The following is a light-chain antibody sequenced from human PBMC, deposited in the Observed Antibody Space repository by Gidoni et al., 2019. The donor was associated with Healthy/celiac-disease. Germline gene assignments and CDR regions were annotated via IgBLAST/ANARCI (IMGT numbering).Light chain of an antibody. CDR2: DAS. CDR1: QSVSSY. CDR3: QQRSNWPPLT. Sequence: EIVLTQSLATLSLSPGERATLSCRASQSVSSYLAWYQQKTGQAPRLLIYDASNRATGIPARFSGSGSGTDFTLTISSLEPEDFAVYYCQQRSNWPPLTFGGGTKVEIK. J-gene: IGKJ4*01. V-gene: IGKV3-11*01.